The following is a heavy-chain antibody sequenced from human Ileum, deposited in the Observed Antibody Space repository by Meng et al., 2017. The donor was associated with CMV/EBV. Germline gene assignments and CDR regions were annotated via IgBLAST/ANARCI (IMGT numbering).Heavy chain of an antibody. J-gene: IGHJ4*02. D-gene: IGHD2-15*01. CDR3: ARSPGWYSLDY. CDR1: GDSVGRRVW. CDR2: ISHSGDT. Sequence: CAGSGDSVGRRVWWSWVRQPAGKGLEWLGEISHSGDTKNKSAIKRGVTISADMTKNHFSLKLTSVTAADTGVYFCARSPGWYSLDYWGQGILVTVSS. V-gene: IGHV4-4*01.